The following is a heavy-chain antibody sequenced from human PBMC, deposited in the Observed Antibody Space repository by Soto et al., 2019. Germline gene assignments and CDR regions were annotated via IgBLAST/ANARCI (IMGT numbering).Heavy chain of an antibody. CDR3: ARFKDSSGWYEGYYYYYGMDG. V-gene: IGHV1-3*01. CDR2: INAGNGNT. J-gene: IGHJ6*02. D-gene: IGHD6-19*01. CDR1: GYTFTSYA. Sequence: QVQLVQSGAEVKKPGASVKVSCKASGYTFTSYAMHWVRQAPGQRLEWMGWINAGNGNTKYSQKFQGRVTITRDTSASTAYMELSSLRSEDTAVHYCARFKDSSGWYEGYYYYYGMDGWGQGTTVTVSS.